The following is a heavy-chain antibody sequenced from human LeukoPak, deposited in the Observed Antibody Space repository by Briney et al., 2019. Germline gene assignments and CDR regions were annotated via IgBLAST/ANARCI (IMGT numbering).Heavy chain of an antibody. Sequence: SGPTLVKPTQTLTLTCTFSGFSLSTSGVGVGWIRQPPGKALEWLALIYWNDDKCYSPSLKSRLTITKDTSKNQVVLTMTNMGPVDTGTYYCAHRRGTIGAFDIWGQGTVVTVSS. J-gene: IGHJ3*02. CDR1: GFSLSTSGVG. D-gene: IGHD1-7*01. CDR2: IYWNDDK. V-gene: IGHV2-5*01. CDR3: AHRRGTIGAFDI.